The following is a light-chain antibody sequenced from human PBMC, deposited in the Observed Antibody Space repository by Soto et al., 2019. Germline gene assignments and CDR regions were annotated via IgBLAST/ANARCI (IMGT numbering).Light chain of an antibody. CDR2: EGN. V-gene: IGLV2-23*01. Sequence: QSALTQPASVSGSPGQSITISCTGTSSDVGSYNLVSWYQQHPGKAPKLMIYEGNKRPSGVSNRFSGSKSANTASLTISGLQTEDEDDYHCCSYAGTNTVVFGTGTKVTVL. J-gene: IGLJ1*01. CDR1: SSDVGSYNL. CDR3: CSYAGTNTVV.